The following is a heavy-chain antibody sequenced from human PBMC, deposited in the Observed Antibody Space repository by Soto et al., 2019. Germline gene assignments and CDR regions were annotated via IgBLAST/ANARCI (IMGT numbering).Heavy chain of an antibody. CDR2: IYHSGST. CDR3: ARGGYFDWLPVHYFDY. J-gene: IGHJ4*02. D-gene: IGHD3-9*01. CDR1: GGSISSSNW. V-gene: IGHV4-4*02. Sequence: VHPSETLSLTCAVSGGSISSSNWWSWVRRPPGKGLEWIGEIYHSGSTNYNPSLKSRVTISVDKSKNQFSLKLSSVTAADTAVYYCARGGYFDWLPVHYFDYWGQGTLVTVSS.